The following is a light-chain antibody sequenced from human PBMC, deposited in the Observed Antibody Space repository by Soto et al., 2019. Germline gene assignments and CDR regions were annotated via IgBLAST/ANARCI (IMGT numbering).Light chain of an antibody. CDR1: SSDVGSYNL. CDR3: CSYAVSSTWV. J-gene: IGLJ3*02. Sequence: QSALTQPASVSGSPGQSITISCTETSSDVGSYNLVSWYQQHPGKAPKLMIYEGSKRPSGVSNRFSGSKSGNTASLTISGLQAEDEADYYCCSYAVSSTWVFGGGTKLTVL. V-gene: IGLV2-23*01. CDR2: EGS.